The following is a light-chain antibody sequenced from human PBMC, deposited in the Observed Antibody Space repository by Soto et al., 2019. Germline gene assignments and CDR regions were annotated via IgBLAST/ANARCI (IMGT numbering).Light chain of an antibody. CDR3: AAWDDSLNGLV. CDR1: SSNIGSNT. J-gene: IGLJ1*01. V-gene: IGLV1-44*01. CDR2: NNN. Sequence: QPVLTQPPSASGTPGQRVTISCSGSSSNIGSNTVNSYQQLPGTAPKLLIYNNNQRPSGVPDRFSGSKSGTSASLAISGLQSEDEADYYCAAWDDSLNGLVFGTGTKLTVL.